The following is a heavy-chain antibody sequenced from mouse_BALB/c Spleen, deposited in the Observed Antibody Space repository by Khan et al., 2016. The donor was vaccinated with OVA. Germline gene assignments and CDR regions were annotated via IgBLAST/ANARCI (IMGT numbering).Heavy chain of an antibody. CDR2: ISYSGNT. V-gene: IGHV3-2*02. CDR3: ARIYGGDFDY. CDR1: GYSITSDYA. J-gene: IGHJ2*01. D-gene: IGHD1-1*01. Sequence: VQLKESGPGLVKPSQSLSITCTVTGYSITSDYAWNWIRQFPGNKLEWMGYISYSGNTKYNPSLKSRISITRDTSKNQFFLQLNSMTTEDTATYYCARIYGGDFDYWGQGTTLTVSS.